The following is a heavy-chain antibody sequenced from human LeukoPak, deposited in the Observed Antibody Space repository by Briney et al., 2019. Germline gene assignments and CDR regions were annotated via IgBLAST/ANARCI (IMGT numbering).Heavy chain of an antibody. CDR2: INHSGST. J-gene: IGHJ4*02. D-gene: IGHD3-10*01. V-gene: IGHV4-34*01. Sequence: PSETLSLTCAVYGGSFSGYYWSWIRQPPGKGLEWIGEINHSGSTNYNPSLKSRVTISVDTSKNQFSLKLSSVTAADTAVYYCARATVRGVISPYYFDYWGQGTLVTVSS. CDR1: GGSFSGYY. CDR3: ARATVRGVISPYYFDY.